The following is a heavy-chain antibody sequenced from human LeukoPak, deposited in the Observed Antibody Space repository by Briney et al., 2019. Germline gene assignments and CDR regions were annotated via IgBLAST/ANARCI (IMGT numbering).Heavy chain of an antibody. V-gene: IGHV3-74*01. CDR1: GFTFTSYW. CDR2: INTDGSTT. J-gene: IGHJ4*02. CDR3: TRGGVDY. Sequence: PGGSLRLSCAASGFTFTSYWMHWVRQAPGKGLVWVSRINTDGSTTTYADSVKGRFTISRDNAKNTLYLQMNSLRAEDTAVYYCTRGGVDYWGQGTLVTVSS.